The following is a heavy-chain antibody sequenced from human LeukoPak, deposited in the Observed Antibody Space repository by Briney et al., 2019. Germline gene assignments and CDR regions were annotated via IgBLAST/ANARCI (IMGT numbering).Heavy chain of an antibody. CDR2: IITIFDGA. Sequence: GASVKVCCTCSGGSFSSYAISWVRQGPGQGLEWMGGIITIFDGANYAQTSQGRVTITADESTSTAYMELSSLRSKDTAVYYCARESSVYTGTFDYEGRGTRVIVSS. J-gene: IGHJ4*02. D-gene: IGHD4-17*01. V-gene: IGHV1-69*13. CDR1: GGSFSSYA. CDR3: ARESSVYTGTFDY.